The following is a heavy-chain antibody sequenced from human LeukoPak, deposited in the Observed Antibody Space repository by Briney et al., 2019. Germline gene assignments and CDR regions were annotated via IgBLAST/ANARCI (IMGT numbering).Heavy chain of an antibody. D-gene: IGHD6-19*01. V-gene: IGHV4-39*07. CDR3: ARPHRPYGYSSGWYAY. CDR2: IYYSGST. CDR1: GGSISSSSYY. Sequence: SETLSLTCTVSGGSISSSSYYWGWIRQPPGKGLEWIGSIYYSGSTYYNPSLKSRVTISVDTSKNQFSLKLSSVTAADTAVYYCARPHRPYGYSSGWYAYWGQGTLVTVSS. J-gene: IGHJ4*02.